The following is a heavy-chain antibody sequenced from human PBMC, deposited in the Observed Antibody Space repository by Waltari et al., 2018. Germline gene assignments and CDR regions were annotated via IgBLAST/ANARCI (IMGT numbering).Heavy chain of an antibody. V-gene: IGHV3-48*03. J-gene: IGHJ4*02. CDR2: ISSSVRTT. CDR1: GFTFSDYQ. D-gene: IGHD3-10*01. Sequence: EVQLVESGGGLVQPGGSLRLSCAASGFTFSDYQMNWVRQAPGKGLEWMSYISSSVRTTYYADSVQGRFTISRDNAMSSLYLQMNSLRADDTAVYYCARAPPLTFYYGSANPYYFDYWGQGTLVTVSS. CDR3: ARAPPLTFYYGSANPYYFDY.